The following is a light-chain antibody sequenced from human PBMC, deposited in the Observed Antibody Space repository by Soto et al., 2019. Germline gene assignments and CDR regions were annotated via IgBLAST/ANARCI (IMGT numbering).Light chain of an antibody. CDR1: QTITRY. J-gene: IGKJ2*01. CDR2: AAS. Sequence: DIQMTQSPSSLSASVGDRVTITCRANQTITRYLNWYQHKPGTAPRILIYAASSLQEGVPSRFRGSGSDTDFTLTISHLQPEDFAVYPCHQSFSFPNTFGQGTKLEIK. V-gene: IGKV1-39*01. CDR3: HQSFSFPNT.